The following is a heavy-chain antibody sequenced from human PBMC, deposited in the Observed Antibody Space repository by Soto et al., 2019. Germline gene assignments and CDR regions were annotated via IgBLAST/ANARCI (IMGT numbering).Heavy chain of an antibody. Sequence: GSLRLSCEASGFVFSTYSMNWVRQAPGKGLEWISYISSTSGTIYYADSVKGRFTIFRDNAKNSLFLQMNGLRDDDTAVYYCANQKIRFSVAGTLYGLGVWGQGTTVTVSS. D-gene: IGHD6-19*01. CDR2: ISSTSGTI. J-gene: IGHJ6*02. CDR3: ANQKIRFSVAGTLYGLGV. CDR1: GFVFSTYS. V-gene: IGHV3-48*02.